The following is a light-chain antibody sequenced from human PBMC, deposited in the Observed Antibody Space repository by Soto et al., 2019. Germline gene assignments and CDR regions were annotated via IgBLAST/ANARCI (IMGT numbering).Light chain of an antibody. Sequence: EIVMTQSPATLSVSPGERATLSCRASQSVGSNLAWYQQKPGRAPRLLIYGTSTRATGIPARFSDIGSGTEFTLTISSLQSEDFAVYYCQQYNNWPYTFGQGTKLEIK. J-gene: IGKJ2*01. CDR1: QSVGSN. V-gene: IGKV3-15*01. CDR3: QQYNNWPYT. CDR2: GTS.